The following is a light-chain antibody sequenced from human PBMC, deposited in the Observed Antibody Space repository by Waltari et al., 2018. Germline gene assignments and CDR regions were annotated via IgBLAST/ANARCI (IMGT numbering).Light chain of an antibody. CDR2: DAS. J-gene: IGKJ1*01. CDR3: QHFLNFPWT. CDR1: QDIGDY. V-gene: IGKV1-33*01. Sequence: DIQMTQSTSSLPASIGDRVPITCQASQDIGDYLNWYQQKPGKAPSPLISDASTLKVGVPSRFSGSGSGTHFVLTITDLQPEYLGTYYCQHFLNFPWTFGQGTKVKI.